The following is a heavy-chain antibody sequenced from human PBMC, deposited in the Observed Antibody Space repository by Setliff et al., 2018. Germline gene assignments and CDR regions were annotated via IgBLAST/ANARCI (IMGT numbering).Heavy chain of an antibody. D-gene: IGHD3-10*01. V-gene: IGHV1-18*04. CDR1: GYAFTTYG. Sequence: WASVKVSCKASGYAFTTYGLSWVRQAPGQGLQWMGWISGYNGNTNYAQKFQGRVTMTTDTSTSTAYMELRSLRSDDTAVYYCAGEEDGSSWFDPWGQGTLVTVSS. CDR3: AGEEDGSSWFDP. CDR2: ISGYNGNT. J-gene: IGHJ5*02.